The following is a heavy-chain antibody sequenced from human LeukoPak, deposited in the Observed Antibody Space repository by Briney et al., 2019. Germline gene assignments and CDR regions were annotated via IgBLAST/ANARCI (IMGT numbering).Heavy chain of an antibody. V-gene: IGHV3-74*01. J-gene: IGHJ4*02. CDR3: VRIATVTTPDY. CDR2: INPDGTTT. D-gene: IGHD4-17*01. Sequence: GVSLRLSCAASGFTFSSYWMHWVRQPLGKGLVWVSRINPDGTTTNYADSVKGRFTISRDNAKNTLYLQMNSLTVEDTALYYCVRIATVTTPDYWGQGTLVTVSS. CDR1: GFTFSSYW.